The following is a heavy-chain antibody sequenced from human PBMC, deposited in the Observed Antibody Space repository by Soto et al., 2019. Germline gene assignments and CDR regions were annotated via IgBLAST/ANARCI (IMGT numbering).Heavy chain of an antibody. V-gene: IGHV4-4*02. CDR3: AKLDSAMARDY. D-gene: IGHD5-18*01. Sequence: SETLSLTCAVSGGSISSSNWWSWVRQPPGKGLEWIGEIYHSGSTNHNPSLKSRVTISVDKSKNQFSLKLSSLTAPATAVYYCAKLDSAMARDYWGQGTLVTVSS. J-gene: IGHJ4*02. CDR2: IYHSGST. CDR1: GGSISSSNW.